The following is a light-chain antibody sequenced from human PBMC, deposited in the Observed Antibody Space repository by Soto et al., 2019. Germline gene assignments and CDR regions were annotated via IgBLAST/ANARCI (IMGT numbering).Light chain of an antibody. CDR3: CSYAGSSTHYV. CDR1: SSDVGSYNL. J-gene: IGLJ1*01. Sequence: QSVLTQPASVSGSPGQSITISCTGTSSDVGSYNLVSWYQQHPGKAPKLMIYEVSKRPTGVSNRFSGSKSGNTASLTISGLQAEDEVDYYCCSYAGSSTHYVFGTGTKVTVL. V-gene: IGLV2-23*02. CDR2: EVS.